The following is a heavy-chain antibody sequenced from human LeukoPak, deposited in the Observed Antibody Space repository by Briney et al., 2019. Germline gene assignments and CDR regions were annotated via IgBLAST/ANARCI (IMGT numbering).Heavy chain of an antibody. D-gene: IGHD3-3*01. CDR2: ISGSDTST. V-gene: IGHV3-23*01. CDR1: GFTSSSYA. Sequence: SGGSLRLSCAASGFTSSSYAMSWVRQAPGKGLEWVSAISGSDTSTYYADSVKGRFTISRDNSVNTLYLQMNSLRAEDTAVYYCAKGDSDFWSGYYSYFQHWGQGTLVTVSS. CDR3: AKGDSDFWSGYYSYFQH. J-gene: IGHJ1*01.